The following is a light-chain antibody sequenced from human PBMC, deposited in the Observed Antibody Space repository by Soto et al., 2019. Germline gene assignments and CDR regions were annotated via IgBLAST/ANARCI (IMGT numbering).Light chain of an antibody. CDR1: SILLHKNGYNY. CDR2: LGS. Sequence: IVMTQSPLSLSVTPVESSSISFISSSILLHKNGYNYVDWYMQKPGQSPQLLIYLGSNRASGVPDRFSGSGSDTYFTLEISRVEADDVGVYYCMQPLENFRTFGQGTKVDI. CDR3: MQPLENFRT. V-gene: IGKV2-28*01. J-gene: IGKJ1*01.